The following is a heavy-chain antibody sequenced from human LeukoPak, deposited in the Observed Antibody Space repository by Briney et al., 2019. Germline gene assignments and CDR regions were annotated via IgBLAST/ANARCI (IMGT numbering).Heavy chain of an antibody. CDR3: ARAPLGDAFDI. V-gene: IGHV4-34*01. D-gene: IGHD7-27*01. J-gene: IGHJ3*02. Sequence: PSETLSHTCAVYGGSFSGYYWSWIRQPPGKGLEWIGEINHSGSTNYNPSLKSRVTISVDTSKKQFSLKLSSVTAADTAVYYCARAPLGDAFDIWGQGTMVTVSS. CDR1: GGSFSGYY. CDR2: INHSGST.